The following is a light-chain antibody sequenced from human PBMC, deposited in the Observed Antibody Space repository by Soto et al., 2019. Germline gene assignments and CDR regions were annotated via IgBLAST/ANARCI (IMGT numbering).Light chain of an antibody. V-gene: IGKV1-5*01. Sequence: DIQMTQSPSTLSASVGDRVTITCRASRSISSCVAWYEQKPGKAPKRRVHAAFGLQIGVPSRFSGSGSGTDFNLTISSLQPEDFATYYYQQYDSYSSGPFGQGTKVDIK. J-gene: IGKJ1*01. CDR2: AAF. CDR3: QQYDSYSSGP. CDR1: RSISSC.